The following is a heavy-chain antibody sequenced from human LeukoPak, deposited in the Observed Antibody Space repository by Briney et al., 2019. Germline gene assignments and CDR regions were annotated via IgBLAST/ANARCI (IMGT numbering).Heavy chain of an antibody. J-gene: IGHJ4*02. CDR3: VSALDDQELDFFFDF. V-gene: IGHV1-18*04. CDR2: ISAYNGNT. D-gene: IGHD1-1*01. CDR1: GYTFTSFG. Sequence: ASVKVSCKASGYTFTSFGISWVRQAPGQGLEWMGWISAYNGNTNFAQKLQGRVTMTTDTSTSTAYMELRSLRSDATAMFYCVSALDDQELDFFFDFWGQGTLVTVSS.